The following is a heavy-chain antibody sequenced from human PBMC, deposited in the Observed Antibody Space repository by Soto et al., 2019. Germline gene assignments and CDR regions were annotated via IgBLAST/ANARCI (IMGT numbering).Heavy chain of an antibody. CDR1: GASINRGDTDY. CDR3: AHSLRSFYYFGLDG. V-gene: IGHV4-31*03. D-gene: IGHD3-16*01. J-gene: IGHJ6*02. CDR2: IYYSGRI. Sequence: SETLSLTCSVSGASINRGDTDYWNWIRQHPVKGLEWIGYIYYSGRIYYNPSLESRVTISVDTSKNQFSLKLTSVTAADTAVYYCAHSLRSFYYFGLDGCGQGHPVTVSS.